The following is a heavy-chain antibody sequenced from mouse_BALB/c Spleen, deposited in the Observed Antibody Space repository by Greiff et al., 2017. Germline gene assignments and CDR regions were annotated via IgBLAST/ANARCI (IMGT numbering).Heavy chain of an antibody. CDR3: ARGYYGSSYWYFDV. CDR2: INSNGGST. D-gene: IGHD1-1*01. Sequence: DVKLVESGGGLVQPGGSLKLSCAASGFTFSSYGMSWVRQTPDKRLELVATINSNGGSTYYPDSVKGRFTISRDNAKNTLYLQMSSLKSEDTAMYYCARGYYGSSYWYFDVWGAGTTVTVSS. J-gene: IGHJ1*01. CDR1: GFTFSSYG. V-gene: IGHV5-6-3*01.